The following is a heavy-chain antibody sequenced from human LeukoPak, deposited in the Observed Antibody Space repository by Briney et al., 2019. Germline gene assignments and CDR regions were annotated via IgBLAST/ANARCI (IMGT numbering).Heavy chain of an antibody. CDR3: AKDRGRLRYYFDY. CDR1: GFTVSSNY. V-gene: IGHV3-23*01. J-gene: IGHJ4*02. D-gene: IGHD2-21*02. Sequence: GGSLRLSCAASGFTVSSNYMSWVRQAPGKGLEWVSAISGSGGSTYYADSVKGRFTISRDNSKNTLYLQMNSLRAEDTAVYYCAKDRGRLRYYFDYWGQGTLVTVSS. CDR2: ISGSGGST.